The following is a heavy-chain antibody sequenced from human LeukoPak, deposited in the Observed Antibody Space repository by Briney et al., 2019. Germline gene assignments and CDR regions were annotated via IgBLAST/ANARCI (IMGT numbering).Heavy chain of an antibody. V-gene: IGHV1-2*06. CDR3: VRDPLEWLPSEGVDY. D-gene: IGHD3-3*01. Sequence: ASVKVSCKASGYTFTGYYMHWVRQAPGQGLEWMGRINPNSGGTNYAQKFQGRVTMTRDTSISTAYMELSRLRSDDTAVYYCVRDPLEWLPSEGVDYWGQGTLVTVSS. CDR2: INPNSGGT. CDR1: GYTFTGYY. J-gene: IGHJ4*02.